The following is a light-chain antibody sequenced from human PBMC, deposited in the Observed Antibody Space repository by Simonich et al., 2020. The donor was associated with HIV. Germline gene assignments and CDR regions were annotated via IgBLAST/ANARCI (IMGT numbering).Light chain of an antibody. V-gene: IGLV2-23*01. CDR2: EGS. Sequence: QSALPQPPSASGSPGQSITISCPVTTSDFGSYNLVSWYQTHPGKAPKIMIYEGSKRPSGVSNSCSGSKSGNTASLTISGLEAEDEADYYCSSYAGSNNWVFGGGTKLTVL. CDR3: SSYAGSNNWV. J-gene: IGLJ2*01. CDR1: TSDFGSYNL.